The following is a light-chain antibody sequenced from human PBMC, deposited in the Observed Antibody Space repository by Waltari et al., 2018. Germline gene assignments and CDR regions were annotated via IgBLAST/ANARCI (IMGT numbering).Light chain of an antibody. J-gene: IGKJ4*01. CDR1: QSVTSSY. CDR3: QQCDRSPLT. V-gene: IGKV3-20*01. CDR2: GAS. Sequence: IVLTQSPGTLPLSPGERATISCRASQSVTSSYLAWYQQKPGQAPRLLIYGASTRATGIPDRFSGSGSGTDFTLTISRLEPEDFAVYYCQQCDRSPLTFGGGTKVEIK.